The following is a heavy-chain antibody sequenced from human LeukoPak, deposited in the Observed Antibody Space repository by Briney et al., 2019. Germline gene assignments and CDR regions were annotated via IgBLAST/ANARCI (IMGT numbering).Heavy chain of an antibody. CDR3: ARDQAGRHSHY. J-gene: IGHJ4*02. V-gene: IGHV3-48*03. CDR1: GFTFSSYE. D-gene: IGHD6-13*01. Sequence: GGSLRLSCAASGFTFSSYEMNWVRQAPGKGLEWVSYISSSGSTIYYADSVKGRFTISRDNAKNSLYLQMNSLRAEDSAVYYRARDQAGRHSHYWGQGTLVTVSS. CDR2: ISSSGSTI.